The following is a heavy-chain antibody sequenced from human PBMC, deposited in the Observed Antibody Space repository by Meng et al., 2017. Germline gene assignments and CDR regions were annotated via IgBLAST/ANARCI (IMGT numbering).Heavy chain of an antibody. CDR3: AGTEDYYFDY. CDR2: IYYSGST. J-gene: IGHJ4*02. V-gene: IGHV4-59*01. D-gene: IGHD3/OR15-3a*01. Sequence: SETLSLTCTVSGGSISSYYWSWIRPPPGKGLEWIGYIYYSGSTNYNPSLKSRVTISVDTSKNQFSLKLSSVTAADTAVYYCAGTEDYYFDYWGQGTLVTVSS. CDR1: GGSISSYY.